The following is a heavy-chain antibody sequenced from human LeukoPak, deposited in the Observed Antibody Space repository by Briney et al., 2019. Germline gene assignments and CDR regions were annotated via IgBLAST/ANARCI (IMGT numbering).Heavy chain of an antibody. CDR3: AARVWGYYMDV. CDR2: IYYSGST. V-gene: IGHV4-31*03. Sequence: SETLSLTCTVSGGSISSGGYYWSWIRQHPGKGLEWIGYIYYSGSTYYNPSLKSRVTISVDTSKNQFSLKLSPVTAADTAVYYCAARVWGYYMDVWGKGTTVTVSS. D-gene: IGHD6-6*01. J-gene: IGHJ6*03. CDR1: GGSISSGGYY.